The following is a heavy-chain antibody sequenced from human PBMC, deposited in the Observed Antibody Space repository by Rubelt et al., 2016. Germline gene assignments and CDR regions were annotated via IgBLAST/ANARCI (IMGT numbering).Heavy chain of an antibody. CDR1: GFTFSDHC. J-gene: IGHJ4*02. Sequence: GGSLRLSCAASGFTFSDHCMSWVRQAPGKGLEWVANINQDGSEKKYVDSVKGRFTISRDNAKNSLSLQMISLRADDTAVYYCATDYLGYWGQGTLVTVSS. CDR3: ATDYLGY. CDR2: INQDGSEK. V-gene: IGHV3-7*03.